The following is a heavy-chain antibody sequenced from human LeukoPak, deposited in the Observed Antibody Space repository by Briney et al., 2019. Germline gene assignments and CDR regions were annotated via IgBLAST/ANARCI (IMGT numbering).Heavy chain of an antibody. Sequence: PVGSLRLSCAASGFTFSSYAMHWVRQAPGKGLEWVAVISYDGSNKYYADSVKGRFTISRDNSKNTLYLQMNSLRAEDTAVYYCARFWDPYDYGDQPYWGQGTLVTVSS. J-gene: IGHJ4*02. CDR1: GFTFSSYA. CDR3: ARFWDPYDYGDQPY. D-gene: IGHD4-17*01. CDR2: ISYDGSNK. V-gene: IGHV3-30-3*01.